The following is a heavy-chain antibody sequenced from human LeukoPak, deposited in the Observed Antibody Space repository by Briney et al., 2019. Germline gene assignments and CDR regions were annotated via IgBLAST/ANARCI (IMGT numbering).Heavy chain of an antibody. CDR1: GDSVSSNSAA. J-gene: IGHJ6*03. D-gene: IGHD3-10*01. Sequence: SQTLSLTCAISGDSVSSNSAAWNWIRQSPSRGLEWLGRTYYRSKWYNDYAVSVKSRISINPDTSKNQFSLKLSSVTAADTAVYYCARTTMVRGTYYTDVWGKGTTVTISS. V-gene: IGHV6-1*01. CDR3: ARTTMVRGTYYTDV. CDR2: TYYRSKWYN.